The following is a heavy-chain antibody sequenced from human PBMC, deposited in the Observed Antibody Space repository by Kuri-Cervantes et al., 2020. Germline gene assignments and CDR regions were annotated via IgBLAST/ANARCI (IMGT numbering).Heavy chain of an antibody. CDR3: AKADEDIVVVVAATRTDYYYYGMDV. V-gene: IGHV1-3*01. Sequence: ASVKVSCKASGYTFTTYAMHWVRQAPGQRLEWMGWINAGNGNTKYSQKFQGRVSITRDTSASTAYMELSSLRSEDTAVYYCAKADEDIVVVVAATRTDYYYYGMDVWGQGTTVTVSS. J-gene: IGHJ6*02. D-gene: IGHD2-15*01. CDR2: INAGNGNT. CDR1: GYTFTTYA.